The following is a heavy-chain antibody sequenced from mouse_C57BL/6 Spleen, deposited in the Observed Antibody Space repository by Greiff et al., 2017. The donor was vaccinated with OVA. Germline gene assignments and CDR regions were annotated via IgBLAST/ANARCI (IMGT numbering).Heavy chain of an antibody. CDR1: GFTFSDYG. J-gene: IGHJ3*01. D-gene: IGHD1-1*01. V-gene: IGHV5-17*01. Sequence: EVKVEESGGGLVKPGGSLKLSCAASGFTFSDYGMHWVRQAPEQGLAWVAYISRGRITIYYAATVKGQFTITRDNAKNTLFLQMTSLRSEDTAMYYFARNPYYGSSPAWFAYWGQGTLVTVSA. CDR2: ISRGRITI. CDR3: ARNPYYGSSPAWFAY.